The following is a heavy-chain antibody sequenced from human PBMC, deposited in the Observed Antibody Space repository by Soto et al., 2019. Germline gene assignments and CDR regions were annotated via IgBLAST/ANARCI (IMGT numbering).Heavy chain of an antibody. J-gene: IGHJ6*02. V-gene: IGHV1-69*13. CDR2: IIPIFGTA. Sequence: GASVKVSCKASGGTFSSYAISWVRQAPGHGLEWMGGIIPIFGTANYAQKFQGRVTITADESTSTAYMELSSLRSEDTAVYYCARDDEPMITFGGVIAYYMDVWGQGTTVTVSS. D-gene: IGHD3-16*02. CDR3: ARDDEPMITFGGVIAYYMDV. CDR1: GGTFSSYA.